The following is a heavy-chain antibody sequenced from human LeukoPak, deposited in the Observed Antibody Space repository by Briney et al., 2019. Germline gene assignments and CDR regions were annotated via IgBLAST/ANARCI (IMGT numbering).Heavy chain of an antibody. D-gene: IGHD3-3*02. CDR1: GGSISSSSYY. CDR3: AREGAIRRFDP. Sequence: PSETLSLTCTVSGGSISSSSYYWGWIRQPPGKGLEWIGSIYHSGSTYYNPSLKSRVTIAVETSKNQFSLKLSSVTAADKAVYYCAREGAIRRFDPWGQGTLVTVSS. J-gene: IGHJ5*02. V-gene: IGHV4-39*07. CDR2: IYHSGST.